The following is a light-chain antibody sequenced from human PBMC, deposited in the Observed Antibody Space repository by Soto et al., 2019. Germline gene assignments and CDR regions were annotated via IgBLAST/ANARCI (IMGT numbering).Light chain of an antibody. CDR3: SSYTSSSTLPYV. V-gene: IGLV2-14*01. CDR2: EVS. Sequence: QSALTQPASVSGSPGQSITISCTGTSSDVGGYPYVSWYQQHPGKAPKLMIYEVSYRPSGVSNRFSGSKSGNTASLIISGLQAEDEADYYCSSYTSSSTLPYVFGTGTKVTVL. CDR1: SSDVGGYPY. J-gene: IGLJ1*01.